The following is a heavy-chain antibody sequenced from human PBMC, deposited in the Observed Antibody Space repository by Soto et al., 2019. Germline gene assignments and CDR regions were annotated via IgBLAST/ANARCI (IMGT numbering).Heavy chain of an antibody. J-gene: IGHJ4*02. CDR1: GGSISSSSYY. CDR3: ARINKGYGTDS. Sequence: QLQLQESGPGLVKPSETLSLTCTVSGGSISSSSYYWGCIRQPPGKGLEWIASIDYTGNTFYNPSLTSRVTMSVDTSKNQFSLKVTSVTAADTAVYYCARINKGYGTDSWGQGTLVTVSS. CDR2: IDYTGNT. V-gene: IGHV4-39*01. D-gene: IGHD5-18*01.